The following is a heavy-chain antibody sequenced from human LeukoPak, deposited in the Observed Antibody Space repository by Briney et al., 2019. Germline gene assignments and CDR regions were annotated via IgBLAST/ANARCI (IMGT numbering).Heavy chain of an antibody. D-gene: IGHD3-9*01. CDR2: INPSGGST. J-gene: IGHJ3*02. Sequence: ASVKVSCKASGYTFTSYYMHWVRQAPGQGLEWMGIINPSGGSTSYAQKFQGRVTMTRDTSTSTVYMELSSLRSEDTAVYYCAARDEYYDILTGYYLRSARTNAFDIWGQGTMVTVSS. CDR3: AARDEYYDILTGYYLRSARTNAFDI. V-gene: IGHV1-46*01. CDR1: GYTFTSYY.